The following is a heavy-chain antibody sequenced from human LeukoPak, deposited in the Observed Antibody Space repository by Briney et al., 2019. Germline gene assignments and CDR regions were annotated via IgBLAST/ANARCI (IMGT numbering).Heavy chain of an antibody. V-gene: IGHV3-15*01. Sequence: PGRSLRLSCTASGFTFGDYAMSWFRQAPGKGLEWVGRIKSKTDGETTDYVAPVKGRFTISRDDSKNTLYLQMNSLKTEDTAVYYCTTDRMGYYDSNDFWGQGTLVTVSS. CDR1: GFTFGDYA. D-gene: IGHD3-22*01. CDR3: TTDRMGYYDSNDF. J-gene: IGHJ4*02. CDR2: IKSKTDGETT.